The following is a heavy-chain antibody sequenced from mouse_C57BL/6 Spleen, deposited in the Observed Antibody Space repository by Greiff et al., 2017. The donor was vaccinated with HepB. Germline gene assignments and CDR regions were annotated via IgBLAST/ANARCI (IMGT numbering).Heavy chain of an antibody. J-gene: IGHJ3*01. CDR1: GYAFSSSW. Sequence: QVQLQQSGPELVKPGASVKISCKASGYAFSSSWMNWVKQRPGKGLEWIGRIYPGDGDTNYNGKFKGKATLTADKSSSTAYMQLSSLTSEDSAVYFCAREEGYYGSSRWFAYWGQGTLVTVSA. CDR3: AREEGYYGSSRWFAY. CDR2: IYPGDGDT. V-gene: IGHV1-82*01. D-gene: IGHD1-1*01.